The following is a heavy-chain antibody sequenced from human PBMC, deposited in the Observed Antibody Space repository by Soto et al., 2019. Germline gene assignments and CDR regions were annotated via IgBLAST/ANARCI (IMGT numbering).Heavy chain of an antibody. CDR2: ISAYNGNT. J-gene: IGHJ4*02. D-gene: IGHD3-22*01. CDR3: ARDCDYYDSSRPDQLDY. CDR1: GYTFTSYG. V-gene: IGHV1-18*01. Sequence: ASVQVSCKASGYTFTSYGISWVRQAPGQGLEWMGWISAYNGNTNYAQKLQGRVTMTTDTSTSTAYMELRSLRSDDTAGDYCARDCDYYDSSRPDQLDYCAQGSSVTVCS.